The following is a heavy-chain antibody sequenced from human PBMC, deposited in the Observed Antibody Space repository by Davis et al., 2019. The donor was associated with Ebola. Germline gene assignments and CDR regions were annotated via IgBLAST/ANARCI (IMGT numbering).Heavy chain of an antibody. CDR3: AKDGTMVRDNWFDP. Sequence: PGGSLRLSCAASGFTFSSYSMNWVRQAPGKGLEWVSAISGSGGSTYYADSVKGRFTISRDNSKNTLYLQMNSLRAEDTAVYYCAKDGTMVRDNWFDPWGQGTLVTVSS. CDR1: GFTFSSYS. V-gene: IGHV3-23*01. J-gene: IGHJ5*02. D-gene: IGHD3-10*01. CDR2: ISGSGGST.